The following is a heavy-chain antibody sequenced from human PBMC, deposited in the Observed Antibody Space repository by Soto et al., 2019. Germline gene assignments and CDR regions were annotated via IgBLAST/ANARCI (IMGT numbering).Heavy chain of an antibody. CDR3: ARSAVAGTRRPTYFDY. V-gene: IGHV4-31*03. CDR2: IYYSGST. D-gene: IGHD6-19*01. Sequence: SETLSLTCTVSGGSISSGGYYWSWIRQHPGKGLEWIGYIYYSGSTYYNPSLKSRVTISVDTSKNQFSLKLSSVTAADTAVYYCARSAVAGTRRPTYFDYWGQGTLVTVSS. CDR1: GGSISSGGYY. J-gene: IGHJ4*02.